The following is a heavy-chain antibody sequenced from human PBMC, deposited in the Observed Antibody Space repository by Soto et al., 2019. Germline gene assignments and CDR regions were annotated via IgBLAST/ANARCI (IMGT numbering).Heavy chain of an antibody. D-gene: IGHD5-18*01. CDR3: AKALSGYTYGPFDY. V-gene: IGHV3-9*01. CDR1: GFTFCDYA. J-gene: IGHJ4*02. CDR2: INWNGGSI. Sequence: SLRLSCAASGFTFCDYAMHWFRQRPGKGLEWVSGINWNGGSIGYADSVKGRFTISRDYANNSLYLQMNSLRSEDTALYYCAKALSGYTYGPFDYWGQGTLVTVSS.